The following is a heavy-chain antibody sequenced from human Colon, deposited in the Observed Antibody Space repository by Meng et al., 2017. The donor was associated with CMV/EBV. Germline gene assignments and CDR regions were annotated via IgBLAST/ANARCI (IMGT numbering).Heavy chain of an antibody. CDR2: IIPILGIA. J-gene: IGHJ6*02. Sequence: SVKVSCKASGGTFSSYAISWVRQAPGQGLEWMGGIIPILGIANYAQKFQGRVTITADKSTSTAYMELSSLRSEDTAVYCCARGTGPPNFSNSYYGMDVWGQGTTVTVSS. CDR1: GGTFSSYA. D-gene: IGHD4-11*01. CDR3: ARGTGPPNFSNSYYGMDV. V-gene: IGHV1-69*10.